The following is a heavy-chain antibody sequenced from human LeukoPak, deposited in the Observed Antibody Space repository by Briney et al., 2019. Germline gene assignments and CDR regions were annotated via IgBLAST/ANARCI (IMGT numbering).Heavy chain of an antibody. CDR3: ATHSSSRGLLRY. V-gene: IGHV4-34*08. CDR1: GFTFSNYA. CDR2: INHSGST. Sequence: GSLRPSCAASGFTFSNYAMSWVRQAPGKGLEWIGEINHSGSTNYNPSLKSRVTISVDTSKNQFSLKLNSVTAADTAVYYCATHSSSRGLLRYWGQGALVTVSS. D-gene: IGHD6-13*01. J-gene: IGHJ4*02.